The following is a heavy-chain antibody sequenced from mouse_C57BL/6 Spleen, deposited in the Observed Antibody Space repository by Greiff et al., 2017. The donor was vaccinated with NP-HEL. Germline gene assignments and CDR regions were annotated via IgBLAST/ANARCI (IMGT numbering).Heavy chain of an antibody. CDR2: ISYDGSN. D-gene: IGHD6-1*01. CDR3: AREGDGPLFDY. J-gene: IGHJ2*01. CDR1: GYSITSGYY. V-gene: IGHV3-6*01. Sequence: EVKLQESGPGLVKPSQSLSLTCSVTGYSITSGYYWNWIRQFPGNKLEWMGYISYDGSNNYNPSLKNRISITRDTSKNQFFLKLNSVTTEDTATYYCAREGDGPLFDYWGQGTTLTVSS.